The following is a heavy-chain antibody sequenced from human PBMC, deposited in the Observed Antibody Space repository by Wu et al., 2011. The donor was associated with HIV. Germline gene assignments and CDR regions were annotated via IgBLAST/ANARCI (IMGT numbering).Heavy chain of an antibody. CDR1: GYTFIDYY. Sequence: QVQLMQSGAEVKKPGASVKVSCKASGYTFIDYYIHWVRQAPGQGLEWMGWINPNSGGTNYAQKFQGRVTMTRDTSISTAYMELSRLRSDDTAVYYCARGGYSYGYYYFDYWAREPWSPSPQ. J-gene: IGHJ4*02. CDR3: ARGGYSYGYYYFDY. D-gene: IGHD5-18*01. V-gene: IGHV1-2*02. CDR2: INPNSGGT.